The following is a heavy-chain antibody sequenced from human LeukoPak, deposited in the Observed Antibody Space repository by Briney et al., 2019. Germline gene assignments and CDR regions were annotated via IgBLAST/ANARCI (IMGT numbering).Heavy chain of an antibody. V-gene: IGHV4-39*01. D-gene: IGHD3-22*01. Sequence: SETLSLTCTVSGGSISSSSYYWGWIRQPPGKGLEWIGSMYYSGSTYYNPSLKSRLTMSVDTSTNQLSLMLSSVTAADTAVYYCARHRNYYESGGPLDYWGQGTLVTVSS. J-gene: IGHJ4*02. CDR1: GGSISSSSYY. CDR3: ARHRNYYESGGPLDY. CDR2: MYYSGST.